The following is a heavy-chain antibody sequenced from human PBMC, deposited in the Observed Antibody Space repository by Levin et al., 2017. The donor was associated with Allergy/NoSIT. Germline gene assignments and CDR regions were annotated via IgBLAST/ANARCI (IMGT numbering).Heavy chain of an antibody. Sequence: GGSLRLSCAASGFTFDDYGMSWVRQAPGKGLEWVSGINWNGGSTGYADSVKGRFTISRDNAKNSLYLQMNSLRAEDTALYHCARELISAAGTSYYYYGMDVWGQGTTVTVSS. J-gene: IGHJ6*02. V-gene: IGHV3-20*01. CDR1: GFTFDDYG. D-gene: IGHD6-13*01. CDR3: ARELISAAGTSYYYYGMDV. CDR2: INWNGGST.